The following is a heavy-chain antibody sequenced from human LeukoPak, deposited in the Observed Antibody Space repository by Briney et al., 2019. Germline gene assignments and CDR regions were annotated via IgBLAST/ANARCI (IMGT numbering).Heavy chain of an antibody. D-gene: IGHD3-3*01. Sequence: GGSLRLSCAASGFTFSSYAMSWVRQAPGKGLEWVSAISGSGGSTYYADSVKGRFTISRDNSKNTLYLQMNSLRAEDTAVYYCAKGVRIFGVVITPFDCWGQGTLVTVSS. CDR3: AKGVRIFGVVITPFDC. V-gene: IGHV3-23*01. CDR1: GFTFSSYA. CDR2: ISGSGGST. J-gene: IGHJ4*02.